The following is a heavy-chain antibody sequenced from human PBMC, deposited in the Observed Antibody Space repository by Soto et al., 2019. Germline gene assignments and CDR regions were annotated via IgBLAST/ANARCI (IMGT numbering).Heavy chain of an antibody. J-gene: IGHJ4*02. CDR2: IYSGGST. D-gene: IGHD6-19*01. V-gene: IGHV3-53*02. Sequence: EVQLVETGGGLIQPGGSLRLSCAASGFTVSSNYMSWVRQAPGKGLEWVSVIYSGGSTYYADSVKGRITISRDHSKNTLYLQMNSLRAEDTAVYYGARSRRGSGWYSGWGQGTLVTVSS. CDR1: GFTVSSNY. CDR3: ARSRRGSGWYSG.